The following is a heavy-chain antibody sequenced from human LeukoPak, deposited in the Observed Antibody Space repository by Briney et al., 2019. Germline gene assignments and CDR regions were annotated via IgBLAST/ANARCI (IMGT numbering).Heavy chain of an antibody. CDR1: GGSISSSSYY. Sequence: SETLSLTCTVSGGSISSSSYYWGWIRQPPGKGLEWIGSIYYSGSTYYNPSLESRVTMSVDTSKNQFSLKVSSVTAADTAVYYCARLGVYSSSSDDYWGQGALVTVSS. J-gene: IGHJ4*02. D-gene: IGHD6-6*01. CDR2: IYYSGST. V-gene: IGHV4-39*01. CDR3: ARLGVYSSSSDDY.